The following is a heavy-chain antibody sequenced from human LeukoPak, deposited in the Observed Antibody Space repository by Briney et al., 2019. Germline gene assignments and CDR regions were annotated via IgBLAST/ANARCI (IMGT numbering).Heavy chain of an antibody. Sequence: TGGSLRLSCTTSGFTFRSYAMIWVRQAPGKGLEWVSAIGVGGGYIYYADSVKGRFTISRDNSKNALYLQMNSLRADDTAVYYCASHSGSYSNWFEPWGQGTLVTASS. D-gene: IGHD1-26*01. CDR3: ASHSGSYSNWFEP. CDR2: IGVGGGYI. V-gene: IGHV3-23*01. CDR1: GFTFRSYA. J-gene: IGHJ5*02.